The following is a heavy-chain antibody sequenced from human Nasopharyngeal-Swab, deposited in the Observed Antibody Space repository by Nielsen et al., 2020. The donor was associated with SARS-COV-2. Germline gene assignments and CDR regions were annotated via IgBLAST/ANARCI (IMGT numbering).Heavy chain of an antibody. CDR2: IRSKPDGGTT. CDR1: GFTFKNAW. CDR3: ARVNPVSGSYYDAFDI. V-gene: IGHV3-15*01. J-gene: IGHJ3*02. D-gene: IGHD1-26*01. Sequence: GESLKISCTASGFTFKNAWMSWVRQAPGKGLEWVGRIRSKPDGGTTDYAAPVKGRFTISRDDSKDTLYLQMNSLKTEDTAVYYCARVNPVSGSYYDAFDIWGQGTMVTVSS.